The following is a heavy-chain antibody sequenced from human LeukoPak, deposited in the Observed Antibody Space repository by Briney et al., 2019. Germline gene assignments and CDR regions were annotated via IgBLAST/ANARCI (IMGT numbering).Heavy chain of an antibody. CDR2: FDPEDGET. Sequence: ASVKVSCKVSGYTLTELSMHWVRQAPGKGLEWMGGFDPEDGETIYAQKFQGRVTMTEDTSTDTAYMELSCLRSEDTAVYYCATDIAPYNWNGDAFDIWGQGTMVTVSS. CDR1: GYTLTELS. J-gene: IGHJ3*02. V-gene: IGHV1-24*01. D-gene: IGHD1-20*01. CDR3: ATDIAPYNWNGDAFDI.